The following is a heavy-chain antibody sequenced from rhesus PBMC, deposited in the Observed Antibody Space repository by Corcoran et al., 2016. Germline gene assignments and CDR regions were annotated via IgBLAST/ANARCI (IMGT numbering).Heavy chain of an antibody. J-gene: IGHJ4*01. Sequence: QVTLKESGPALVKPTQTLTLTCTSSGFSISTNGVGAGWIRQPPGEALEWLALIYWVDDEYYSTFLKNRLTISKDASKNQVVLTMTNMDPVDTATYYCVRRLYGNYFDFWGQGVLVTVSS. V-gene: IGHV2-174*01. CDR1: GFSISTNGVG. CDR2: IYWVDDE. D-gene: IGHD3-9*01. CDR3: VRRLYGNYFDF.